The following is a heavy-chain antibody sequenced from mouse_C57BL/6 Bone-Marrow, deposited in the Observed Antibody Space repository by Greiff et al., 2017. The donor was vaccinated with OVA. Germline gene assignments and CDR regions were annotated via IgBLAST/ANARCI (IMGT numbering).Heavy chain of an antibody. J-gene: IGHJ4*01. CDR3: ARTHYYGSYYYAMDY. CDR2: INPSTGGT. D-gene: IGHD1-1*01. V-gene: IGHV1-42*01. CDR1: GYSFTGYY. Sequence: EVKLQESGPELVKPGASVKISCKASGYSFTGYYMNWVKQSPEKSLEWIGEINPSTGGTTYNQKFKAKATLTVDKSSSTAYMQLKSLTSEDSAVYYCARTHYYGSYYYAMDYWGQGTSVTVSS.